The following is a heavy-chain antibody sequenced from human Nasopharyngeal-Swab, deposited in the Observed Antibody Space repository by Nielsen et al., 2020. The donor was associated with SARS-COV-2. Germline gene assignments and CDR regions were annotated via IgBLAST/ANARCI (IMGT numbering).Heavy chain of an antibody. V-gene: IGHV6-1*01. D-gene: IGHD3-16*01. Sequence: QTLSLTCAISGDSVSNDRVAWNCIRQSPSRGLEWLGRTYYRSEWYNDYAVSVKSRTTIKPDPSTNQFSLQLNSVTPEDTAVYYCARDEGAHNSWGQGTLVTVSS. CDR2: TYYRSEWYN. CDR1: GDSVSNDRVA. CDR3: ARDEGAHNS. J-gene: IGHJ4*02.